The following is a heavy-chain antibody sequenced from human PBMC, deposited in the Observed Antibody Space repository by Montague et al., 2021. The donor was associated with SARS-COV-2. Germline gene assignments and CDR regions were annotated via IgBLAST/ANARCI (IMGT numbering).Heavy chain of an antibody. Sequence: SETLSLTCTVSGGSISNYHWNWIRQPQGKGLEWIAYIYYSGSTNYNPSLQSRVTISVDTSRNQFSLRLTSVTAADTAVYYCARQLRVRRTWQVGDYNHYGMDVWGQGTTVTVSS. D-gene: IGHD3-10*01. CDR1: GGSISNYH. J-gene: IGHJ6*02. V-gene: IGHV4-59*08. CDR2: IYYSGST. CDR3: ARQLRVRRTWQVGDYNHYGMDV.